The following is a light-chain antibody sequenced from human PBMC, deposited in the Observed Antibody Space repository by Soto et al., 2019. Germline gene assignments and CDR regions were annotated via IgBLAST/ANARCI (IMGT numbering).Light chain of an antibody. CDR3: KSYAGSNTYV. CDR1: SSNIGSNY. J-gene: IGLJ1*01. V-gene: IGLV1-47*01. CDR2: KNN. Sequence: QSVLTQPPSASGTPGQRVTISCSGSSSNIGSNYVFWYQQLTGTAPKLLIYKNNQRPSGVPDRFSDSKSGTSASLAISGLQAADEADYFCKSYAGSNTYVFGSGTKVTVL.